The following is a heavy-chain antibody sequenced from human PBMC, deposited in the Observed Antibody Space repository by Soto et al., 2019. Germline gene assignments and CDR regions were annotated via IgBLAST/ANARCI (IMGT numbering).Heavy chain of an antibody. CDR2: ISAYNGNT. Sequence: QVQLVQSGAEVKKPGASVKVSCKASGYTFTSYGISWVRQAPGQGLEWMGWISAYNGNTNYAQKLQGRVTMTTDTSTSTAYMELRRMRSDDTAVYYCARFVGVPHGAMVRGFFDYWGQGTLVTVSS. V-gene: IGHV1-18*01. CDR3: ARFVGVPHGAMVRGFFDY. J-gene: IGHJ4*02. D-gene: IGHD3-10*01. CDR1: GYTFTSYG.